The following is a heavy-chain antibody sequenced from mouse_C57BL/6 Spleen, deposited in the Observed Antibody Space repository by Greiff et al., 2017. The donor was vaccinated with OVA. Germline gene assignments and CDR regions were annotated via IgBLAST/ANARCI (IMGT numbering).Heavy chain of an antibody. CDR2: INPNNGGT. J-gene: IGHJ4*01. D-gene: IGHD3-2*02. CDR3: ARPGQLNYAMDY. Sequence: EVQLQQSGPELVKPGASVKIPCKASGYTFTDYNMDWVKQSPGKSLEWIGDINPNNGGTIYNQKFKGKATLTVDKSSSTAYMELRSLTSEDTAVYYCARPGQLNYAMDYWGQGTSVTVSS. V-gene: IGHV1-18*01. CDR1: GYTFTDYN.